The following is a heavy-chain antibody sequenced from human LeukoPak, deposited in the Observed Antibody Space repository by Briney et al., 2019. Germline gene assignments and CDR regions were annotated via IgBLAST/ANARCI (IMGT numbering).Heavy chain of an antibody. V-gene: IGHV4-30-4*08. J-gene: IGHJ4*02. CDR2: IYYSGST. CDR1: GGSISSGDHY. CDR3: ARATAPSSPYWPAVPLFDY. D-gene: IGHD2-15*01. Sequence: SQTLSLTCTVSGGSISSGDHYWSWIRQPPGKGLEWIGYIYYSGSTYYNPSLKSRVTISVDTSKNQFSLKLSSVTAADTAVYYCARATAPSSPYWPAVPLFDYWGQGTLVTVSS.